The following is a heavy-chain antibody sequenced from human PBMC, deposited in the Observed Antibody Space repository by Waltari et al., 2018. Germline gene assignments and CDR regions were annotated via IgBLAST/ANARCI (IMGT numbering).Heavy chain of an antibody. CDR1: GYTFSRYW. D-gene: IGHD3-16*01. V-gene: IGHV5-51*01. J-gene: IGHJ4*02. Sequence: EVQLVQSGAEVKKPGDSLKIYCEGSGYTFSRYWIGWVRQMPGKGLDWMGIIYPDDSDTRYSPSFQGQVTISVNKSVNIAYLQWSSLKTSDTAMYYCARGGPGIPSGLGFWGQGTPVTVSS. CDR3: ARGGPGIPSGLGF. CDR2: IYPDDSDT.